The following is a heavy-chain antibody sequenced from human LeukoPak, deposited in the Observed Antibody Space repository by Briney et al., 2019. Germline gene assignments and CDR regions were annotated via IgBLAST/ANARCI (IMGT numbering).Heavy chain of an antibody. CDR2: IYPGDSDT. V-gene: IGHV5-51*01. CDR1: GYSFTSYW. D-gene: IGHD6-6*01. CDR3: ARQRDPGSDYYYGMDV. J-gene: IGHJ6*04. Sequence: GESLKISCKGSGYSFTSYWFGWVRQMPGKGLEWLGTIYPGDSDTRYSPSFQGQVTISADKSISTAYLQWSSLKASDTAMYYCARQRDPGSDYYYGMDVWGKGTTVTVSS.